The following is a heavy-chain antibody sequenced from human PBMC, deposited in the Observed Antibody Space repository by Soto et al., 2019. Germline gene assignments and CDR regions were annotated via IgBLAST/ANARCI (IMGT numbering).Heavy chain of an antibody. J-gene: IGHJ6*02. CDR2: INPNSGDT. Sequence: ASVKVSCKASGYIFTGYHIHWVRQAPGRGLEWMGWINPNSGDTEYAQNFQGRVTMTRDTSFNLVYMEMSGLMSDDTAVYYCARDARGTRGFDEMDVWGQGTAVTVSS. CDR3: ARDARGTRGFDEMDV. D-gene: IGHD3-9*01. V-gene: IGHV1-2*02. CDR1: GYIFTGYH.